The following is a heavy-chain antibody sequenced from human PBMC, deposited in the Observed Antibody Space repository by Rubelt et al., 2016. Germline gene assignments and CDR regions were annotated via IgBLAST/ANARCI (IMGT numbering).Heavy chain of an antibody. D-gene: IGHD6-13*01. CDR2: LYSGGST. V-gene: IGHV3-53*01. Sequence: EVHLVESGGGLIQPGGSLRLSCAASGFTVSSNYMSWVRQAPGKGLEWVSVLYSGGSTYYADSVKGRFTISRDKSKNTLNPQMNSRGAEDSAVYDCAREVKAAYAFDIWGQGTMVTVSS. CDR1: GFTVSSNY. CDR3: AREVKAAYAFDI. J-gene: IGHJ3*02.